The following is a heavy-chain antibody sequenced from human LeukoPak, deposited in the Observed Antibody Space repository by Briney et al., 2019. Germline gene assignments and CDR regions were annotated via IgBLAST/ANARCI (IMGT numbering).Heavy chain of an antibody. J-gene: IGHJ5*02. CDR2: IYYSGST. CDR1: GGSISSYY. CDR3: AGQGLELGGRQFVP. D-gene: IGHD1-7*01. V-gene: IGHV4-59*01. Sequence: PSETLSLTCTVSGGSISSYYWSWIRQPPGKGLEGSGYIYYSGSTNYNPSLKSRVTISVDTSKKQFSLKLTSVAAADTPVYYCAGQGLELGGRQFVPWGQGTLVTVSS.